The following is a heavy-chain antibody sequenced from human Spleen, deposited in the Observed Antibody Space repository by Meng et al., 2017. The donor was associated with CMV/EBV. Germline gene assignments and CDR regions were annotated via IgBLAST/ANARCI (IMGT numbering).Heavy chain of an antibody. D-gene: IGHD7-27*01. V-gene: IGHV4-39*07. J-gene: IGHJ4*02. CDR1: GGSISSSSYY. Sequence: GSLRLSCTVSGGSISSSSYYWGWIRQPPGKGLEWIGSIYYSGSTYYNPSLKSRVTISVDTSKNQFSLKLSSVTAADTAVYYCARGPGRSDYWGQGTLVTVSS. CDR3: ARGPGRSDY. CDR2: IYYSGST.